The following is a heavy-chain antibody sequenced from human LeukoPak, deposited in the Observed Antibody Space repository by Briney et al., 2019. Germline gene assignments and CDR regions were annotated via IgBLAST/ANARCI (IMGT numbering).Heavy chain of an antibody. V-gene: IGHV3-7*01. Sequence: GGSLRLSCAASGFTFSSYWMSWVRQAPGKGLEWVANIKQDGSEKYYVDSVKGRFTISRDNAKNSLYLQMNSLRAEGTAVYYCARLGSGWADAFDIWGQGTMVTVSS. J-gene: IGHJ3*02. CDR1: GFTFSSYW. D-gene: IGHD6-19*01. CDR3: ARLGSGWADAFDI. CDR2: IKQDGSEK.